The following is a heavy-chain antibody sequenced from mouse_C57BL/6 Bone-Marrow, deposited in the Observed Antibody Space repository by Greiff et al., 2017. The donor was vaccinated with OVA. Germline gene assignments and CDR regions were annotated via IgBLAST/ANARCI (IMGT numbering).Heavy chain of an antibody. J-gene: IGHJ2*01. CDR3: ASPRQLRSYYFDY. Sequence: QVHVKQFGAELVKPGASVKISCKASGYAFSSYWMNWVKQRPGKGLEWIGQIYPGDGDTNYNGKFKGKATLTADKSSSTAYMQLSSLTSEDSAVYFCASPRQLRSYYFDYWGQGTTLTVSS. CDR2: IYPGDGDT. D-gene: IGHD3-2*02. V-gene: IGHV1-80*01. CDR1: GYAFSSYW.